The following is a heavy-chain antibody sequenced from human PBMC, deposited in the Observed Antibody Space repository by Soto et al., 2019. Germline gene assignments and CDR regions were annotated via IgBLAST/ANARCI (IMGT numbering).Heavy chain of an antibody. CDR3: ARTGKLYYYDMSGLKLAH. V-gene: IGHV4-4*02. J-gene: IGHJ4*02. CDR2: IYHLGTT. CDR1: GGTVSSTRW. D-gene: IGHD3-22*01. Sequence: SETLSLTCTVSGGTVSSTRWWSWGRLSPGRGLEWIGDIYHLGTTNYNPSLKRRVSISLDKSKNQFSLKLTSVTAADTAVYFCARTGKLYYYDMSGLKLAHWGTGVLVT.